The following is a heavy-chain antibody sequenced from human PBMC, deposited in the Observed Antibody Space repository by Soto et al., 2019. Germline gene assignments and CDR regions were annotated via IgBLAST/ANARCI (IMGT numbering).Heavy chain of an antibody. Sequence: PSETLSLTCAVYGGSFSGYYWSWIRQPPGKGLEWIGEINHSGSTNYNPSLKSRVTISVDTSKNQFSLKLSSVTAADTAVYYCARARTIAVARSFHYWGQGTLVTVSS. V-gene: IGHV4-34*01. CDR1: GGSFSGYY. CDR2: INHSGST. D-gene: IGHD6-19*01. J-gene: IGHJ4*02. CDR3: ARARTIAVARSFHY.